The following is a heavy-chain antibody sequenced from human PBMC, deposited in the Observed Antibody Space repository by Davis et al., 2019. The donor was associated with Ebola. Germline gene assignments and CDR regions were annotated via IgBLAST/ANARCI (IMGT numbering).Heavy chain of an antibody. V-gene: IGHV3-23*01. CDR1: GFTFSSYS. D-gene: IGHD2/OR15-2a*01. CDR2: ISGSVATT. Sequence: GESLKISCAASGFTFSSYSMNWVRQAPGKGLGWVSGISGSVATTYYADSVKGRFTISRDNSKNTLYQQMNSRRADDTALYYCAKGGVRYFYHYYGMDGWGQGTTVTVSS. CDR3: AKGGVRYFYHYYGMDG. J-gene: IGHJ6*02.